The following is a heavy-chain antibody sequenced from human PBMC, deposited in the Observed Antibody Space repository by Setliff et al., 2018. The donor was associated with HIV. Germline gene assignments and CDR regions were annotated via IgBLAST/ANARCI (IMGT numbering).Heavy chain of an antibody. CDR2: IYHSGRT. Sequence: SSETLSLTCAVYGGSFSGYSWTWIRRPPGKGLEWIGEIYHSGRTDYNPSLTSRLTMSVDSSKNQFSLRLSSVAAADTAVYYCARGRCSGGTCSGRYSYLHIDVWGKGTTVTVS. CDR1: GGSFSGYS. D-gene: IGHD2-15*01. CDR3: ARGRCSGGTCSGRYSYLHIDV. J-gene: IGHJ6*03. V-gene: IGHV4-34*01.